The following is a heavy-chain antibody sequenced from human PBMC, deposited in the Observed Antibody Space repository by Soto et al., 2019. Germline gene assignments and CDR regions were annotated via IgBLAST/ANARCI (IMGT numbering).Heavy chain of an antibody. J-gene: IGHJ3*02. Sequence: ASVKVSCKASGYTFSSFGITWVRQAPGQGLEWMGWISAYNGNTNYAQKFQGRVTMTTDTSTSTAYMELRSLRSDDTAVYYCARAGYNWNYVGAFDIWGQGTMVTVSS. D-gene: IGHD1-7*01. V-gene: IGHV1-18*04. CDR3: ARAGYNWNYVGAFDI. CDR2: ISAYNGNT. CDR1: GYTFSSFG.